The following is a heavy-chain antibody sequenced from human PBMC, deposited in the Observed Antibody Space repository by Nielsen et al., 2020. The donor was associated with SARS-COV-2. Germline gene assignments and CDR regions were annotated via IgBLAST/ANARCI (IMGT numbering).Heavy chain of an antibody. Sequence: ASVKVSCKASGYTFTSYAMHWVRQAPGQRLEWMGWINAGNGNTKYSQKFQGRVTITADKSTSTAYMELSSLRSEDTAVYYCARDLSIAAAGSSFDYWGQGTLVTVSS. CDR2: INAGNGNT. CDR3: ARDLSIAAAGSSFDY. CDR1: GYTFTSYA. V-gene: IGHV1-3*01. J-gene: IGHJ4*02. D-gene: IGHD6-13*01.